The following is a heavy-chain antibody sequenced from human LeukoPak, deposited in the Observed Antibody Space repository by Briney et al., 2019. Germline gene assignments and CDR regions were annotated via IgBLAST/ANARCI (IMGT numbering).Heavy chain of an antibody. V-gene: IGHV3-7*03. CDR1: GFTFTKYW. J-gene: IGHJ4*02. Sequence: PGDSLRLSCAASGFTFTKYWMTWVRQAPGKGREWVGHIKQDGSDKNYMDSVKGRFTISRDNAKTSLYLQMNSLRAEDTALYYCAKDLGPGSMATSPGFDYWGQGTLVTVSS. D-gene: IGHD5-24*01. CDR2: IKQDGSDK. CDR3: AKDLGPGSMATSPGFDY.